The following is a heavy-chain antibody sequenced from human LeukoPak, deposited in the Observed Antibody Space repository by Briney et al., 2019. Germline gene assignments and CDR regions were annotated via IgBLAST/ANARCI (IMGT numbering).Heavy chain of an antibody. CDR3: ARDFTGDGYSRGTAFDI. J-gene: IGHJ3*02. Sequence: GGSLTLSCAASGFTVSSNYMSWVRQAPGKGLEWVSLIYSGGSTYYADSVKGRFTISRDNSKNTLYLQMNSLRAEDTAVYYCARDFTGDGYSRGTAFDIWGQGTMVTVSS. CDR2: IYSGGST. V-gene: IGHV3-53*01. CDR1: GFTVSSNY. D-gene: IGHD5-24*01.